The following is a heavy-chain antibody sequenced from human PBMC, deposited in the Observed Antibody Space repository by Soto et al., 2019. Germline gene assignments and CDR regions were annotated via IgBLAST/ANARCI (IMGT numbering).Heavy chain of an antibody. V-gene: IGHV3-30*04. D-gene: IGHD5-18*01. CDR3: ARPAMIWSYFVGLDV. CDR1: GFTFNTYS. J-gene: IGHJ6*02. Sequence: QDQLVESGGGVVQPGRSLRLSCIASGFTFNTYSMHWVRQAPGKGLEWVATVSYDGKNKYYANSVQGRFTISRDNSKNTLSLQMNSLRTEDTAVYYCARPAMIWSYFVGLDVWGQGTTVTVSS. CDR2: VSYDGKNK.